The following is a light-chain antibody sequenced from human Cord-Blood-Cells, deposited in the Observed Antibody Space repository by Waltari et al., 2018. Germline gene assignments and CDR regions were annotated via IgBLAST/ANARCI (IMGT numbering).Light chain of an antibody. J-gene: IGKJ2*03. CDR1: QSISSY. CDR2: AAS. V-gene: IGKV1-39*01. CDR3: RQSYSTPYS. Sequence: DIQMTQSPSSLSASVGDRVAITCRASQSISSYLNWYQQKPGNAPKLLIYAASSLQSGGASRFSGSGSGPEFTLTISSLQPEDVATYYCRQSYSTPYSFGQGTKLEIK.